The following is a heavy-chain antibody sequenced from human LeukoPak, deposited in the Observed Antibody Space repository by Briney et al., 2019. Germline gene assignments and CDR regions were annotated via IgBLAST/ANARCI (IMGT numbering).Heavy chain of an antibody. V-gene: IGHV3-33*01. D-gene: IGHD5-18*01. J-gene: IGHJ6*02. CDR3: ARKKRVDTDSIMVYYYYAMDV. CDR2: IWYDGSNK. Sequence: GGSLRLSCAASGFTFGSYGMHWVRQAPGKGLEWVAVIWYDGSNKYYADSVKGRFTISRDNSKKTLYLQMNNLRAEDTAVYYCARKKRVDTDSIMVYYYYAMDVWGQRTTVTVSS. CDR1: GFTFGSYG.